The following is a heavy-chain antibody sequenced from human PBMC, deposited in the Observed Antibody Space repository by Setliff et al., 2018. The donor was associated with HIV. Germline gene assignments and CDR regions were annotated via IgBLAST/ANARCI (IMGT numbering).Heavy chain of an antibody. CDR2: INHSGGT. D-gene: IGHD3-10*01. CDR1: GGSFSGYY. CDR3: ARGRHYYGSGSYYPLAY. J-gene: IGHJ4*02. V-gene: IGHV4-34*01. Sequence: SETLSLTCAVYGGSFSGYYWSWIRQPPGKGPEWIGGINHSGGTNYNPSLNSRVTISVDSSKNQFSLKLSSVTAADTAVYYCARGRHYYGSGSYYPLAYWGQGTLVTVSS.